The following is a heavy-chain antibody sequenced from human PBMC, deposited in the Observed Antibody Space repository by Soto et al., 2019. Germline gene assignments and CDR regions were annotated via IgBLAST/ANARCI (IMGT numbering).Heavy chain of an antibody. Sequence: SVKVSCKASGGTFGSDAITWVRQAPGQGLEWVGRIIPIFGTTNYAQNLQGGVTISADKSTLTSYMELHSLTSDDTALYYCARDRTDSGYYTNWLDPWAREPRSQSPQ. V-gene: IGHV1-69*06. CDR3: ARDRTDSGYYTNWLDP. CDR1: GGTFGSDA. J-gene: IGHJ5*02. D-gene: IGHD3-22*01. CDR2: IIPIFGTT.